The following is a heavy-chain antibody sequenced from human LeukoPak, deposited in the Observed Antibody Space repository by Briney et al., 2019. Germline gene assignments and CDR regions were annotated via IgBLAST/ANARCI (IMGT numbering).Heavy chain of an antibody. D-gene: IGHD1-1*01. J-gene: IGHJ3*02. CDR2: ISWNSGSI. V-gene: IGHV3-9*01. Sequence: PGGSLRLSCAAFGFTFDDYAMHWVRQAPGKGLEWVSGISWNSGSIGYADSVKGRFTISRDNAKNSLYLQMNSLRAEDTALYYCAKDKSGMTPFDAFDIWGQGTMVTVSS. CDR3: AKDKSGMTPFDAFDI. CDR1: GFTFDDYA.